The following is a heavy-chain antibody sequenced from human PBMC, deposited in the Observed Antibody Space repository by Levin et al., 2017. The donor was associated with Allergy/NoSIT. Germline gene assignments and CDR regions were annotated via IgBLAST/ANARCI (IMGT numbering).Heavy chain of an antibody. D-gene: IGHD6-13*01. CDR1: GGSISSSSYY. Sequence: GSLRLSCTVSGGSISSSSYYWGWIRQPPGKGLEWIGSIYYSGSTYYNPSLKSRVTISVDTSKNQFSLKLSSVTAADTAVYYCARIQQLVDYWAREPWSPSPQ. CDR2: IYYSGST. CDR3: ARIQQLVDY. J-gene: IGHJ4*02. V-gene: IGHV4-39*01.